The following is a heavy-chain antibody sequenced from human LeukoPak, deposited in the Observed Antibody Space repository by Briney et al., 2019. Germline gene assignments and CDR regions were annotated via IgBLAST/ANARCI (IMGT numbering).Heavy chain of an antibody. CDR3: AKDIPAAGYLDP. D-gene: IGHD1-14*01. CDR2: ISSSGHST. J-gene: IGHJ2*01. V-gene: IGHV3-23*01. Sequence: GGSLRLSCAASGFTFNINPMARVPQAQGKGWKGVSGISSSGHSTYYADPVKGRFTISRDNSKIILYLEMTSLRADDTAIYYCAKDIPAAGYLDPWGRGTLVTVSS. CDR1: GFTFNINP.